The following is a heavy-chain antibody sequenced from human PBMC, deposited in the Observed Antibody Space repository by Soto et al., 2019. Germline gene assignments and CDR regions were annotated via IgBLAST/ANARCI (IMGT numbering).Heavy chain of an antibody. CDR3: AKGSIAVAGRGAFDI. V-gene: IGHV3-9*01. D-gene: IGHD6-19*01. Sequence: EVQLVESGGGLVQPGRSLRLSCAASGFTFDDYAMHWVRQAPGKGLEWVSGISWNSGSIGYADSVKGRFTISRDNAKNSLYLQMNSLRAEDTALYYCAKGSIAVAGRGAFDIWGQGTMVTVSS. J-gene: IGHJ3*02. CDR2: ISWNSGSI. CDR1: GFTFDDYA.